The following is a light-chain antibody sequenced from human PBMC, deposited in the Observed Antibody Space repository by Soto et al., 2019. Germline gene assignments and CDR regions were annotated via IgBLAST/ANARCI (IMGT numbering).Light chain of an antibody. CDR1: SSDVGDNNF. CDR2: DDN. V-gene: IGLV2-11*01. Sequence: QSALTQPLSVSGSPGQSVTISCTGTSSDVGDNNFVSWYQQHPGKAPKLMIYDDNKRPSGVPDRFSGSNSGSTASLTISGLQAEDEADYYCGSYVRCYNYVYAKGKKVTV. J-gene: IGLJ1*01. CDR3: GSYVRCYNYV.